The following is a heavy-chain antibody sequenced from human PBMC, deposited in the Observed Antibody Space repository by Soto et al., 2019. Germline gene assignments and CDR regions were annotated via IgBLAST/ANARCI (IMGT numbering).Heavy chain of an antibody. CDR2: ISPIFGTA. Sequence: QVQLVQSGAEVKKPGSSVKVSCKASGGTFSSYAISWVRQAPGQGLEWMGGISPIFGTANYAQKFKGRVTITADKSTSTAYMELSSLKYEDTAVYYCARVYYYDSSGYYYPYFDYWGQGTLVTVSS. J-gene: IGHJ4*02. V-gene: IGHV1-69*06. CDR3: ARVYYYDSSGYYYPYFDY. D-gene: IGHD3-22*01. CDR1: GGTFSSYA.